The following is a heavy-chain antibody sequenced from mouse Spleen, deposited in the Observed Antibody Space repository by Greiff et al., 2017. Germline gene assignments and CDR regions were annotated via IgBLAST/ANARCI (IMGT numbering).Heavy chain of an antibody. Sequence: QVQLQQSGAELVKPGASVKLSCKASGYTFTSYWMQWVKQRPGQGLEWIGEIDPSDSYTNYNQKFKGKATLTVDTSSSTAYMQLSSLTSEDSAVYYCARSARRGLYYFDYWGQGTTLTVSS. V-gene: IGHV1-50*01. D-gene: IGHD6-1*01. J-gene: IGHJ2*01. CDR3: ARSARRGLYYFDY. CDR2: IDPSDSYT. CDR1: GYTFTSYW.